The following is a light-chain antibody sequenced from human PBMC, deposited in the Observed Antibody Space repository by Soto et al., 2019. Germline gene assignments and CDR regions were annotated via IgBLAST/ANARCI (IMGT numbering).Light chain of an antibody. CDR3: QQYDTSPPLT. CDR1: QSVNSNY. Sequence: EIVLTQSPGTLPLSPGDRATLSCRASQSVNSNYLAWYQQKPGQAPRLLLYGASSRAIGIPDRFSCSGSGTDFTLTISRLEPEDFEVYYCQQYDTSPPLTFGGGTKVEIK. CDR2: GAS. V-gene: IGKV3-20*01. J-gene: IGKJ4*01.